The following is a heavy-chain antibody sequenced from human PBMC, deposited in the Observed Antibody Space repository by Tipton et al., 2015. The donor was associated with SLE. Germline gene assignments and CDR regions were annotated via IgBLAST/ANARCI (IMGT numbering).Heavy chain of an antibody. CDR2: IYTSGST. J-gene: IGHJ6*03. CDR1: GGSISSGSYY. CDR3: ARDEVVMPAAYYSYYYMDV. D-gene: IGHD2-2*01. Sequence: TLSLTCTVSGGSISSGSYYWSWIRQPAGKGLEWIGRIYTSGSTNYSPSLKSRVTISVDTSKNQFSLRLDSVTAGDTALYFCARDEVVMPAAYYSYYYMDVWGKGTTVTVSS. V-gene: IGHV4-61*02.